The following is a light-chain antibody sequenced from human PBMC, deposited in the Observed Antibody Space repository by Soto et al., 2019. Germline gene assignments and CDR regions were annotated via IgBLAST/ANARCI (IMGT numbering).Light chain of an antibody. Sequence: DIQVTHSPSTLSAAVGDGVTITCRASQTISGWLAWYQQKPGKAPNLLIYAASSLQGGVPSRFSGSGSGTDFTLTISSLQPEDFATYYCQQANSFPLTFGGGTKVDIK. V-gene: IGKV1-12*01. CDR1: QTISGW. J-gene: IGKJ4*01. CDR2: AAS. CDR3: QQANSFPLT.